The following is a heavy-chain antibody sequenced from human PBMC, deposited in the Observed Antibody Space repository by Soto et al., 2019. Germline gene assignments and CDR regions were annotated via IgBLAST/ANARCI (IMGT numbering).Heavy chain of an antibody. J-gene: IGHJ3*02. Sequence: GGSLRLSCAASGFTFSSYAMSWVRQAPGKGMEWVSAISGSGGSTYYADSVKGRFTISRDNSKNTLYLQMNSLRAEDTAVYYCAKDPGGYDSSGYDAFDIWGKGTMVTVSS. CDR3: AKDPGGYDSSGYDAFDI. CDR1: GFTFSSYA. CDR2: ISGSGGST. D-gene: IGHD3-22*01. V-gene: IGHV3-23*01.